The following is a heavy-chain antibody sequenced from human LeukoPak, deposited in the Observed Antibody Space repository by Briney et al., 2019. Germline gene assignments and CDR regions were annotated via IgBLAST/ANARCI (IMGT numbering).Heavy chain of an antibody. J-gene: IGHJ6*03. CDR2: ISGSGGST. CDR3: AKQSIAAAQWLVLSYYYYMDV. D-gene: IGHD6-19*01. CDR1: GLTFRSYA. Sequence: PGGSLRLSCAASGLTFRSYAMSWVRQAPGKGLEWVSAISGSGGSTYYADSVKGRFTISRDNSKSTLYLQMNSLRAEDTAVYYCAKQSIAAAQWLVLSYYYYMDVWGKGTTVTVSS. V-gene: IGHV3-23*01.